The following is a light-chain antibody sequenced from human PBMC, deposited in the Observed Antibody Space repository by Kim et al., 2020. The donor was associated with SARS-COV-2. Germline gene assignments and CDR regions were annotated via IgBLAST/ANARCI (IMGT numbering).Light chain of an antibody. CDR2: DAS. Sequence: PGERATLSCRASQSIDTYLAWYQQRPGQAPRLLVYDASNRATGGPDRFSGSGSGTDFTLTISSLEPEDFSTYYCQQRNSWPPAVTFGGGTKVDIK. CDR1: QSIDTY. V-gene: IGKV3-11*01. CDR3: QQRNSWPPAVT. J-gene: IGKJ4*01.